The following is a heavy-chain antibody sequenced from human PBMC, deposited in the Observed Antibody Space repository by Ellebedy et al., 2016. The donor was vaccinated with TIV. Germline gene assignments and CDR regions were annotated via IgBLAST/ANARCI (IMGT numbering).Heavy chain of an antibody. Sequence: GGSLRLSXTASGFTFGDYAMSWVRQAPGKGLEWVSFIRSKAYGGTTEYAASVKGRFTISRDDSKSIAYLQMNSLKAEDTAVYYCTRDLTTLAAAGTGIYYYTMDVWGQGTTVTVSS. J-gene: IGHJ6*02. D-gene: IGHD6-13*01. V-gene: IGHV3-49*04. CDR1: GFTFGDYA. CDR3: TRDLTTLAAAGTGIYYYTMDV. CDR2: IRSKAYGGTT.